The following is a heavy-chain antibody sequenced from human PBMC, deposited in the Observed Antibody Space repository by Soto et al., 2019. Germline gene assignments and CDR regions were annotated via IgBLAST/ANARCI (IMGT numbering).Heavy chain of an antibody. D-gene: IGHD3-22*01. V-gene: IGHV4-59*01. CDR2: IEYSGST. Sequence: SETLSLTCTVSGGSMNNYYWSWTRQPPGKGLEGIGYIEYSGSTKYSASLKSRVTISVDTSKNQFSLKLNSVTAADTAVYYCARDPGYXSGPYYYVVREGDAFDVWGRGTMVTVSS. CDR3: ARDPGYXSGPYYYVVREGDAFDV. J-gene: IGHJ3*01. CDR1: GGSMNNYY.